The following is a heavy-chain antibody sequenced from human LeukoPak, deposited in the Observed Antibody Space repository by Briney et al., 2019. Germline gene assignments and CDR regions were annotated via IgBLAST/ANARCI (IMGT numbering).Heavy chain of an antibody. J-gene: IGHJ6*02. CDR2: IYPGDSDT. D-gene: IGHD3-10*01. Sequence: LGESLKISCKGSGYIFTSYWIGWVRQMPGKGLEWMGIIYPGDSDTRYSPSFQGQVTISADKSISTAYLQWSSLKASDTAMYYCARYLITMVRGIRPRYYYYGMDVWGQGTTVTVSS. CDR3: ARYLITMVRGIRPRYYYYGMDV. V-gene: IGHV5-51*01. CDR1: GYIFTSYW.